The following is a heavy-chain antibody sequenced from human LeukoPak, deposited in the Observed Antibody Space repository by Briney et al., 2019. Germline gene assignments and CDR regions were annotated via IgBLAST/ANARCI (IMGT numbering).Heavy chain of an antibody. V-gene: IGHV1-18*01. CDR3: ARDRYELTY. CDR1: GYTFIDYT. CDR2: ITPYDGNP. J-gene: IGHJ4*02. D-gene: IGHD1-1*01. Sequence: ASVKVSCKASGYTFIDYTITWVRQAPGLRLEWMGRITPYDGNPTHAQKFQDRVTMTTDTSTTTAYMELRNLRSDDTAVYYCARDRYELTYWGQGTLVTVSS.